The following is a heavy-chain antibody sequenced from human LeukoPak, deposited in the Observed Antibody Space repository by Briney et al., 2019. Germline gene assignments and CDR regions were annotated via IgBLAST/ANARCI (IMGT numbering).Heavy chain of an antibody. J-gene: IGHJ5*02. CDR2: IKSKTDGGTT. Sequence: GGSLRLSCAASGFTFSNAWMSWVRQAPGKGLEWVGRIKSKTDGGTTDYAAPVKGRFTISRDDSKNTLYPQMNSLKTEDTAVYYCTTDTIVVVPAARGGDTWFDPWGQGTLVTVSS. V-gene: IGHV3-15*01. D-gene: IGHD2-2*01. CDR3: TTDTIVVVPAARGGDTWFDP. CDR1: GFTFSNAW.